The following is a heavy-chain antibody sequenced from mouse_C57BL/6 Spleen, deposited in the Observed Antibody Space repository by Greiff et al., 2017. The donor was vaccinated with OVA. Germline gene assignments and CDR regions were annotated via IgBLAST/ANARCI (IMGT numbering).Heavy chain of an antibody. D-gene: IGHD1-1*01. J-gene: IGHJ1*03. CDR1: GYTFTSYG. CDR2: INPSNGGT. CDR3: ARGAYGSRRGWYFDV. V-gene: IGHV1-53*01. Sequence: QVQLKQPGTELVKPGASVKLSCKASGYTFTSYGMHWVKQRPGQGLEWIGNINPSNGGTNYNEKFKSKATLTVDKSSITAYLQLSSLTSEDSAVYYWARGAYGSRRGWYFDVWGTGTTVTVSS.